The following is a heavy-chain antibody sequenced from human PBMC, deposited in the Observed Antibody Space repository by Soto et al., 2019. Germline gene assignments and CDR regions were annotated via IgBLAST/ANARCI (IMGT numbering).Heavy chain of an antibody. D-gene: IGHD3-22*01. J-gene: IGHJ4*02. CDR3: AINGIYYDSSGYYYEFDY. Sequence: PVGSLRLSCAASGFTFSSYWMHWVRQAPGKGLVWVSRINSDGSSTSYADSVKGRFTISRDNAKNTLYLQMNSLRAEDTAVYYCAINGIYYDSSGYYYEFDYWGQGTLVTVSS. CDR1: GFTFSSYW. V-gene: IGHV3-74*01. CDR2: INSDGSST.